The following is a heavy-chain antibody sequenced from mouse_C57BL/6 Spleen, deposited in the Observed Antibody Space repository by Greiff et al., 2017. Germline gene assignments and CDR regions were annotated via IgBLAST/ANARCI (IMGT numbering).Heavy chain of an antibody. CDR1: GYTFTSHW. J-gene: IGHJ4*01. CDR3: AREGGSNDAMDY. V-gene: IGHV1-72*01. Sequence: VQLQQPGAELVKPGASVKLSCKASGYTFTSHWMHWVKPRPGRGLEWIGRIDPNSGGTKYNEKFKSKATLTVDKPSNTADKQLSSLTSEDSAVYYCAREGGSNDAMDYWGQGTSVTGSS. D-gene: IGHD1-1*01. CDR2: IDPNSGGT.